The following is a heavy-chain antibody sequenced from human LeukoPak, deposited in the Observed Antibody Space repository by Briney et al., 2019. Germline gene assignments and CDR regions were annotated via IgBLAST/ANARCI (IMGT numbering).Heavy chain of an antibody. Sequence: GGSLRLSCAASGFTFSSYSMYWVRQAPGKGLEWLSYIGGGGTTIHYADSVKGRFTISRDDAKNSLYLQMNSLRDEDTAVYYCAKESGSRSYGAYFPHWGQGTLVTVSS. D-gene: IGHD6-13*01. CDR1: GFTFSSYS. V-gene: IGHV3-48*02. CDR2: IGGGGTTI. J-gene: IGHJ1*01. CDR3: AKESGSRSYGAYFPH.